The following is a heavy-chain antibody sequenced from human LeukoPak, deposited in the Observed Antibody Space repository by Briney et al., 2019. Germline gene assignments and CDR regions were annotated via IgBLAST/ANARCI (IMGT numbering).Heavy chain of an antibody. J-gene: IGHJ3*02. CDR1: EFTFSSYS. V-gene: IGHV3-21*01. CDR3: ARDIRDYDSSGYYYEGAFDI. CDR2: ISSSSSYI. Sequence: GGSLRLTCAASEFTFSSYSMYWVRQAPGKGLEWVSSISSSSSYIYYADSVKGRFTISRDNAKNSLYLQMNSLRAEDTAVYYCARDIRDYDSSGYYYEGAFDIWGQGTMVTVSS. D-gene: IGHD3-22*01.